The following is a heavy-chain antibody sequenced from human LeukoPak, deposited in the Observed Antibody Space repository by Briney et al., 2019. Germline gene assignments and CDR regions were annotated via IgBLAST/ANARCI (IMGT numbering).Heavy chain of an antibody. CDR1: GYTFTTYG. CDR3: AREITIFEGPAVTHDAFDI. J-gene: IGHJ3*02. Sequence: ASVKVSCKASGYTFTTYGISWVRQAPGQGLEWMGWISAYNGNTNYAQKLQGRVTMTTDTSTSTAYMELRSPRSDDTAVYYCAREITIFEGPAVTHDAFDIWGQGTMVTVSS. D-gene: IGHD3-3*01. V-gene: IGHV1-18*01. CDR2: ISAYNGNT.